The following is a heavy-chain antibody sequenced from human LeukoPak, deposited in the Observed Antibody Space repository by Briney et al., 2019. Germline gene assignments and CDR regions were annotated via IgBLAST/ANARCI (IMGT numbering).Heavy chain of an antibody. J-gene: IGHJ3*01. D-gene: IGHD5-24*01. V-gene: IGHV3-23*01. CDR1: GFTFSDSA. Sequence: GGSLKLSCAASGFTFSDSAMTWVRQAPGKGLDWVSLISFSGANSYYADSVKGRFTISRDNSKDTLFLQMNSLRAEDTAIYYCARDIQLSTWGLGTMVTVSS. CDR2: ISFSGANS. CDR3: ARDIQLST.